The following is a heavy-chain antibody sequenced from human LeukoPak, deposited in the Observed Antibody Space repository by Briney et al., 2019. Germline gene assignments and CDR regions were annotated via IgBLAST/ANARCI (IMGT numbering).Heavy chain of an antibody. CDR2: INHNGNVN. J-gene: IGHJ4*02. V-gene: IGHV3-7*03. CDR1: GFTFSSYW. CDR3: ASGGSYYYFDY. D-gene: IGHD1-26*01. Sequence: PGGSLRLSCAASGFTFSSYWMNWARQAPGKGLEWVASINHNGNVNYYVDSVKGRFTISRDNAKNSLYLQMSNLRAEDTAVYYCASGGSYYYFDYWGQGTLVTVSS.